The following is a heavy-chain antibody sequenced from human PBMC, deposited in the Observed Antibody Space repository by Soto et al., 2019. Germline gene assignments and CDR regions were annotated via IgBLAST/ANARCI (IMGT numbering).Heavy chain of an antibody. Sequence: QVQLVQSGAEVKKPGASVKVSCKASGYTFTSYGISWVRQAPGQGLEWMGWINAYNGNTNYAQKLQGRATMTTGTSRSTASMQPRSLRSDDTAVYYCARVLPPSDPWGQGALVTVSS. CDR1: GYTFTSYG. CDR2: INAYNGNT. J-gene: IGHJ5*02. CDR3: ARVLPPSDP. V-gene: IGHV1-18*01.